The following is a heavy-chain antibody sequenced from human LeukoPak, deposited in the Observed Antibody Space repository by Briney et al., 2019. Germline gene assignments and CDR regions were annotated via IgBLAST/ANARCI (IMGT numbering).Heavy chain of an antibody. V-gene: IGHV4-39*07. CDR3: ARDTGQYAPGTPGFTRFDP. Sequence: SETLSLTCTVSGGSISSTNYYWGWIRQPPGEGLEWIGSIYNSGSTYYNPSLKSRVIVSLDTSKNQFSLRLTSVTAADTAVYYCARDTGQYAPGTPGFTRFDPWGQGTLVTVSS. CDR1: GGSISSTNYY. CDR2: IYNSGST. J-gene: IGHJ5*02. D-gene: IGHD3-10*01.